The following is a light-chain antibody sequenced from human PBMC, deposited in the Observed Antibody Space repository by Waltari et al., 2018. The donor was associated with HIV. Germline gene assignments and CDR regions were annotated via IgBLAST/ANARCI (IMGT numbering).Light chain of an antibody. CDR2: WAS. V-gene: IGKV4-1*01. CDR3: QQYYGTPWA. Sequence: DIVMTQSPASLAVSLGERTTINCKSTQRLTYASNHKNYLTCYQQKPGQPPKLLIYWASTREAGVPDRFSGSGSGTDFTLTINGLQAEDVAVYYCQQYYGTPWAFGQGTKVEIK. CDR1: QRLTYASNHKNY. J-gene: IGKJ1*01.